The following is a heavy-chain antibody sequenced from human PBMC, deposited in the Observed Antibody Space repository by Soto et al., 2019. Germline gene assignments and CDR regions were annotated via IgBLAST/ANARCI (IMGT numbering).Heavy chain of an antibody. V-gene: IGHV5-51*01. CDR1: GYRFTSYW. CDR3: ARPKDIVVVVAATLVGYFDY. Sequence: PGESLKISCKGSGYRFTSYWSGWVRQMPGKGLEWMGIIYPGDSDTRYSPSFQGQVTISADKSISTAYLQWSSLKASDTAMYYCARPKDIVVVVAATLVGYFDYWGQGTLVTVSS. J-gene: IGHJ4*02. D-gene: IGHD2-15*01. CDR2: IYPGDSDT.